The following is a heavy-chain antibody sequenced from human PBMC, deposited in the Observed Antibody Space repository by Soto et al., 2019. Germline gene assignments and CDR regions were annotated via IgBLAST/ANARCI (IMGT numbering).Heavy chain of an antibody. CDR2: ISYDGSHK. V-gene: IGHV3-30-3*01. CDR1: GSTVSNFS. J-gene: IGHJ6*02. CDR3: ARDYSYQRAMDV. Sequence: SLRLTCAASGSTVSNFSKYWVRQAPGKGLEWVTVISYDGSHKYYADSVKGRFTISRDNSKNTLYLQMNNLRAEDSAVYFCARDYSYQRAMDVWGQGTTVTVSS. D-gene: IGHD2-15*01.